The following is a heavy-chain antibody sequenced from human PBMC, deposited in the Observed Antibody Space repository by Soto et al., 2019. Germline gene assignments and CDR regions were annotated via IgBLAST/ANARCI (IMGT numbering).Heavy chain of an antibody. CDR3: AREYGRHYNGMDV. CDR1: GGSISNGDYY. CDR2: IYYSGST. J-gene: IGHJ6*02. Sequence: SQTLSLTCAVSGGSISNGDYYWSWIRQPPGKGLEWVGNIYYSGSTYYNPSLKSRVTISVDTSKNQFSLKLSSVTAADTAVYYCAREYGRHYNGMDVWGQGTTVTVSS. V-gene: IGHV4-30-4*01. D-gene: IGHD3-10*01.